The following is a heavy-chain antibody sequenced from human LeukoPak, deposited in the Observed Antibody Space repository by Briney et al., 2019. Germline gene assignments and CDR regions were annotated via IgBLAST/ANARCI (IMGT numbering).Heavy chain of an antibody. J-gene: IGHJ4*02. CDR3: ASGGYYFDY. V-gene: IGHV4-59*12. CDR1: GGSISSYY. D-gene: IGHD3-3*01. CDR2: ILYSGTT. Sequence: SETLSLTCTVSGGSISSYYWSWIRQPPGKGLEWIGCILYSGTTNYNPSLKSRVTISVDKSKNQFSLKLSSVTAADTAVYYCASGGYYFDYWGQGTLVTVSS.